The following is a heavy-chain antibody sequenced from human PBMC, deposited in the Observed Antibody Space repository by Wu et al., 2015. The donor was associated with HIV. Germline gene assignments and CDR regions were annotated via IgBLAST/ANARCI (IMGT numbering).Heavy chain of an antibody. CDR2: INTYSGDT. Sequence: QVQLLQSGAEVKKPGASVKVSCKASGYTFTGYQIIWARQAPGQGLEWMGWINTYSGDTKYAQKFQGRVTLTTDTSTRTAYMELRSLRSDDTAVYYCVRVTPPDVWGKGTTVIVSS. V-gene: IGHV1-18*01. CDR3: VRVTPPDV. J-gene: IGHJ6*04. CDR1: GYTFTGYQ.